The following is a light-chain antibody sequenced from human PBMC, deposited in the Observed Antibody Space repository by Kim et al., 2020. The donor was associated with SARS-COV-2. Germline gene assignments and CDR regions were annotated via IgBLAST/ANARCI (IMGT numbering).Light chain of an antibody. Sequence: GSPEQTASITCSGDKLGDKYAFWYQQKPGQSPVLVIYQDSKRPSGIPERFSGSNSGNTATLTISGTQAMDEADYYCQAWDSSIVVFGGGTQLTVL. V-gene: IGLV3-1*01. CDR2: QDS. CDR1: KLGDKY. CDR3: QAWDSSIVV. J-gene: IGLJ2*01.